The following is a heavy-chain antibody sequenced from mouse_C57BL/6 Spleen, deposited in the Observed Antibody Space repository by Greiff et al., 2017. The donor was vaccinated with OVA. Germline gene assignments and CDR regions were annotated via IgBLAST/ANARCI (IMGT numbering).Heavy chain of an antibody. Sequence: EVKLLESGGGLVQPKGSLKLSCAASGFSFNTYAMNWVRQAPGKGLEWVARIRSKSNNYATYYADSVKDRFTISRDDSESMLYLQMNNLKTEDTAMYYCVRQGTGNFDYWGQGTTLTVSS. CDR2: IRSKSNNYAT. CDR3: VRQGTGNFDY. J-gene: IGHJ2*01. V-gene: IGHV10-1*01. D-gene: IGHD4-1*01. CDR1: GFSFNTYA.